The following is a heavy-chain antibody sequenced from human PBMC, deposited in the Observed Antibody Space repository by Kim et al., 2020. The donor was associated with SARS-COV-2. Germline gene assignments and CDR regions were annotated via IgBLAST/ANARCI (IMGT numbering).Heavy chain of an antibody. CDR1: GYTFTSYG. D-gene: IGHD6-13*01. J-gene: IGHJ4*02. Sequence: ASVKVSCKASGYTFTSYGISWVRQAPGQGLEWMGWISAYNGNTNYAQKLQGRVTMTTDTSTSTAYMELRSLRSDDTAVYYCARVFLTSVGSSTFDYWGQGTLVTVSS. CDR3: ARVFLTSVGSSTFDY. V-gene: IGHV1-18*01. CDR2: ISAYNGNT.